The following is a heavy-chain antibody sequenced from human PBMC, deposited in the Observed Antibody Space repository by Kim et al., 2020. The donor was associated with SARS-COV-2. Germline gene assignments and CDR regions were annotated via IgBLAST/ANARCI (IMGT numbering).Heavy chain of an antibody. CDR3: ASSHITMIVVGTGYYFDY. Sequence: SETLSLTCTVSGGSISSSSYYWGWIRQPPGKGLEWIGSIYYSGSTYYNPSLKSRVTISVDTSKNQFSLKLSSVTAADTAVYYCASSHITMIVVGTGYYFDYWGQGTLVTVSS. J-gene: IGHJ4*02. CDR2: IYYSGST. D-gene: IGHD3-22*01. CDR1: GGSISSSSYY. V-gene: IGHV4-39*01.